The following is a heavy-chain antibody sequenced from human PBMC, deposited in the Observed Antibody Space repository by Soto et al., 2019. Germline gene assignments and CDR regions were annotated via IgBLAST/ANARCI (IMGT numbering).Heavy chain of an antibody. CDR1: GFSFSSYA. D-gene: IGHD3-3*01. CDR3: AKELAYGDFWRGLEY. V-gene: IGHV3-30*18. J-gene: IGHJ4*02. Sequence: QVHLVESGGGVVQPGRSLRLSCAASGFSFSSYAMHWVRQAPGKGLEWVAIISHDGNIKRYADFVEGRFIVFRDNSNNNLLLQTEGLKTDDTAVYYCAKELAYGDFWRGLEYWGQGTLVTVAS. CDR2: ISHDGNIK.